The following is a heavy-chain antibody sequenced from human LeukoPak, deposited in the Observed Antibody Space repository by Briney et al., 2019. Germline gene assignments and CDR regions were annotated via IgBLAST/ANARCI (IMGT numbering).Heavy chain of an antibody. V-gene: IGHV3-23*01. CDR3: AKPPRRYDSSGRVDY. Sequence: PGGSLRLSCAASGFTFSSYAMSWVRQAPGKGLEWVSDISGSGGGTYYADSVKGRFTISRDNSKNTLHLQMNSLRAEDTAVYYCAKPPRRYDSSGRVDYWGQGTLVTVSS. CDR1: GFTFSSYA. D-gene: IGHD3-22*01. CDR2: ISGSGGGT. J-gene: IGHJ4*02.